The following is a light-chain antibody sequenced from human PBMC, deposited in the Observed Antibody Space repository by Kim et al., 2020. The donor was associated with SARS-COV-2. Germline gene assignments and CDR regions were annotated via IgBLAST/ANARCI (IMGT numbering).Light chain of an antibody. CDR3: AAWDDSLNGHVV. CDR2: SNS. V-gene: IGLV1-44*01. Sequence: WVSLRCSESTSNDGSNTVNGYQQLPGTAPKRLIYSNSRRPSGVPDRFSGSKSGTSASLAISGLQSEDEADYYCAAWDDSLNGHVVFGGGTQLTVL. J-gene: IGLJ2*01. CDR1: TSNDGSNT.